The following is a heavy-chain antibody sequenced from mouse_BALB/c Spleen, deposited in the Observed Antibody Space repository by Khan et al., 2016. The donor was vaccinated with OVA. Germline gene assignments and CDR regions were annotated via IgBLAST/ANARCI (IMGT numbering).Heavy chain of an antibody. CDR1: GYTFINYW. CDR3: ARRGLRWDFDY. CDR2: INPSTGYT. Sequence: QVQLKESGAELAKPGASVKMSCKASGYTFINYWILWVKQRPGQGLEWIGYINPSTGYTEYNQNFKDKATLTADQSSSTAYMQLSSLPSADSSVYYCARRGLRWDFDYWGQGTTLTVSS. D-gene: IGHD1-1*01. J-gene: IGHJ2*01. V-gene: IGHV1-7*01.